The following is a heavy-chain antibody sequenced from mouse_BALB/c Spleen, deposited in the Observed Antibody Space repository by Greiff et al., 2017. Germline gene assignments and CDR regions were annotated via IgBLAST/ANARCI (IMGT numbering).Heavy chain of an antibody. CDR1: GYTFTSYW. Sequence: VQLQQSGAELAKPGASVKMSCKASGYTFTSYWMHWVKQRPGQGLEWIGYINPSTGYTEYNQKFKDKATLTADKSSSTAYMQLSSLTSENSAVYFCARSGIYYYGSSYAMDYWGQGTSVTVSS. CDR3: ARSGIYYYGSSYAMDY. D-gene: IGHD1-1*01. V-gene: IGHV1-7*01. CDR2: INPSTGYT. J-gene: IGHJ4*01.